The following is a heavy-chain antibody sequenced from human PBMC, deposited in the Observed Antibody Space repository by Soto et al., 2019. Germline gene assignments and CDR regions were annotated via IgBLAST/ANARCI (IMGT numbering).Heavy chain of an antibody. CDR3: ARDRRAYCGGDCFPYNWFDP. CDR1: GGTFSSYA. CDR2: IIPIFGTA. Sequence: QVQLVQSGAEVKKPGSSVKVSCKASGGTFSSYAISWVRQAPGQGVEWMGGIIPIFGTANYAQKFQGRVTITAEESTSTAYMELSSLRYEDTAVYYCARDRRAYCGGDCFPYNWFDPWGQGTLVTVSS. D-gene: IGHD2-21*02. V-gene: IGHV1-69*12. J-gene: IGHJ5*02.